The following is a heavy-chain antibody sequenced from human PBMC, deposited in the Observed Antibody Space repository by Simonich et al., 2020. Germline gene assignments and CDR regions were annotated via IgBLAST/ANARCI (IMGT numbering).Heavy chain of an antibody. D-gene: IGHD2-2*01. J-gene: IGHJ3*02. CDR3: ARDTFLGYCSSTSCYDAFDI. CDR1: GYTFTGYY. Sequence: QVQLVQSGAEVKKPGASVKVSCKASGYTFTGYYMHLARQAPGQGLEWMGRINPNSGCTNYAQKFQGRVTMTRDTSISTAYMELSRLRSDDTAVYYCARDTFLGYCSSTSCYDAFDIWGQGTMVTVSS. CDR2: INPNSGCT. V-gene: IGHV1-2*06.